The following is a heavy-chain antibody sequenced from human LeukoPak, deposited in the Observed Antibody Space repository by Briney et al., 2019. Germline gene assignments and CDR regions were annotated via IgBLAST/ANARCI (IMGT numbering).Heavy chain of an antibody. Sequence: GSSVKVSCKASGGTFSSYAIIWVRQAPGQGLEWMGRIIPIFGTANYAQKFQGRVTITTDESTSTAYMELSSLRSEDTAVYYCAREISADSSGYYYDYWYFDLWGRGTLVTVSS. V-gene: IGHV1-69*05. CDR1: GGTFSSYA. CDR2: IIPIFGTA. J-gene: IGHJ2*01. CDR3: AREISADSSGYYYDYWYFDL. D-gene: IGHD3-22*01.